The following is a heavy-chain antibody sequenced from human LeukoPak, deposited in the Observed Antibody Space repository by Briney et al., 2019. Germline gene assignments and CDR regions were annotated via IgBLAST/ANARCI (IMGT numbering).Heavy chain of an antibody. CDR1: GFTFSSFT. CDR3: TKRRPSGSVTVDEY. D-gene: IGHD2-21*02. J-gene: IGHJ4*02. V-gene: IGHV3-23*01. Sequence: PGGSLRLSCTTSGFTFSSFTMSWVRQAPGKGLEWVSSISYNSANKWHADSVKGRFTISRDNSKNTLYLQMHSLGADDTALYYCTKRRPSGSVTVDEYWGQGALVTVSS. CDR2: ISYNSANK.